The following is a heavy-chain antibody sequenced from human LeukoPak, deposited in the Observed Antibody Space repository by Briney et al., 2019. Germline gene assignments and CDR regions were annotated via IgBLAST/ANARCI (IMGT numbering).Heavy chain of an antibody. J-gene: IGHJ4*02. Sequence: GGSLRLSCAASGFTFSSYAMSWVRQAPGKGLEWVSAISGSGGSTYYADSVKGRFTISRDNSENTLYLQMNSLRAEDTAVYYCAKDCGGSCYWELDYWGQGTLVTVSS. CDR1: GFTFSSYA. D-gene: IGHD2-15*01. CDR2: ISGSGGST. CDR3: AKDCGGSCYWELDY. V-gene: IGHV3-23*01.